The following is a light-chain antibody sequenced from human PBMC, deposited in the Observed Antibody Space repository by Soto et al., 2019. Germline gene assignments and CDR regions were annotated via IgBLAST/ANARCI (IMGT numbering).Light chain of an antibody. V-gene: IGLV2-14*01. J-gene: IGLJ2*01. CDR3: SSYTSSNTLV. CDR1: SSDVGGSNY. Sequence: QSALTQPASVSGSPGQSITICCTGTSSDVGGSNYVSWYQQHPGKAPKLMIYDVSNRPSGVSNRFSGSKSGNTASLTISGLQAEDEADYYCSSYTSSNTLVFGGGTKLTVL. CDR2: DVS.